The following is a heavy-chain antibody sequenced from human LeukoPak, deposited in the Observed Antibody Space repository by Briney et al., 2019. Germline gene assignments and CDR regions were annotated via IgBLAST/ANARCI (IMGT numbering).Heavy chain of an antibody. CDR3: AKGKGSGHYYYYSMDV. CDR1: GFTVSSNY. CDR2: ISGSAAGT. D-gene: IGHD1-14*01. J-gene: IGHJ6*03. V-gene: IGHV3-23*01. Sequence: PGGSLRLSCAASGFTVSSNYMSWVRQAPGKGLEWVSLISGSAAGTYYADSVKGRFTISRDNSENTLYLQMNSLRAEDTAVYYCAKGKGSGHYYYYSMDVWGKGTTVTVSS.